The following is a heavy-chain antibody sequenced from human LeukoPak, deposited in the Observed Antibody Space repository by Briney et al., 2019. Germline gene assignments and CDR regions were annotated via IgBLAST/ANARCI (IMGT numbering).Heavy chain of an antibody. D-gene: IGHD2-15*01. Sequence: SETLSLTCTVSGGSISSYYWSWIRQPPGKGLEWIGYIYYSGSTNYNPSLKSRVTISVDTSKNQFSLKLSSVTAAATAVYYCARDKYCSGGSCFSDWFDPWGQGTLVTVSS. CDR1: GGSISSYY. J-gene: IGHJ5*02. CDR3: ARDKYCSGGSCFSDWFDP. V-gene: IGHV4-59*01. CDR2: IYYSGST.